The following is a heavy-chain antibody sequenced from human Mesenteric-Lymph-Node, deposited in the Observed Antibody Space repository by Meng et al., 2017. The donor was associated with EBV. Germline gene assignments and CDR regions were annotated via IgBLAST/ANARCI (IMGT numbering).Heavy chain of an antibody. D-gene: IGHD3-10*02. CDR3: AHKDDVRDRAPFDS. J-gene: IGHJ4*02. CDR2: IYWDDDK. Sequence: QITLTEPRPTLVKPTQTLPLTCSFSGFSLNTGGVGVGWIRQPPGKALEWLALIYWDDDKRYNPSLKTRLTITKDTSKNQVVLTMTNMDPVDTATYHCAHKDDVRDRAPFDSWGQGTLVTVSS. V-gene: IGHV2-5*02. CDR1: GFSLNTGGVG.